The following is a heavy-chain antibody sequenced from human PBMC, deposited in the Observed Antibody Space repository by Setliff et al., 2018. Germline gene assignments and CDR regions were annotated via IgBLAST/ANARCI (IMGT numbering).Heavy chain of an antibody. V-gene: IGHV3-23*01. D-gene: IGHD4-17*01. CDR2: ISHSGGST. Sequence: GGSLRLSCAASGFTFSNYEMNWVRQAPGKGLEWVSGISHSGGSTYYADSVKGRFTISRDNSKSTLYLQMNSLRAEDTALYYCAKEDGERYYFYYMDVWGKGTTVTVSS. J-gene: IGHJ6*03. CDR1: GFTFSNYE. CDR3: AKEDGERYYFYYMDV.